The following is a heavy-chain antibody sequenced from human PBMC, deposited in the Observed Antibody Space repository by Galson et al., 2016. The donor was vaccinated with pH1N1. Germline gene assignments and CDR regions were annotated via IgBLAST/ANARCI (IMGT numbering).Heavy chain of an antibody. J-gene: IGHJ4*02. CDR1: GYTFASYA. V-gene: IGHV7-4-1*02. CDR2: IHTTTGDP. D-gene: IGHD2-15*01. Sequence: SVKVSCKASGYTFASYAINWVRQVPGQGLEWMGWIHTTTGDPTYGQGFTGRFVFSLEPPVTTAYLQISSLKTGDAAVYYCARESYRCSCGSGYFDSWGQGTLVTVSS. CDR3: ARESYRCSCGSGYFDS.